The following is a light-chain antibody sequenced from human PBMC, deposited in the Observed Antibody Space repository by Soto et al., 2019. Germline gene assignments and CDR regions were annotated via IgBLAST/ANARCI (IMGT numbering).Light chain of an antibody. CDR2: CAS. CDR1: QSVSSSY. CDR3: QQYVSCRS. V-gene: IGKV3-20*01. J-gene: IGKJ1*01. Sequence: EIVLTQSPGTLSLSPGERAILSCRASQSVSSSYLAWYQRKPAQAPRLFIYCASSRATGIPDRFSGSGSATEFALTICRLEPEDFAVYYCQQYVSCRSFGQGTNVEIK.